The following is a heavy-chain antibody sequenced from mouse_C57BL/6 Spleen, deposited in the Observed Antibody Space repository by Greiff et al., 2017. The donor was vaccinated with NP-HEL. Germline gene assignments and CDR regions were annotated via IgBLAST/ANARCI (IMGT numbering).Heavy chain of an antibody. V-gene: IGHV1-22*01. Sequence: EVMLVASGPELVKPGASVKMSCKASGYTFTDYNMHWVKQSPGQSLAWIGYINTNNGGTSYKQKFKGKATLTVNKSSSTAYMELSSLTSEDSAVYYCAREGLLLPLGFDVWGTGTTVTVSS. CDR2: INTNNGGT. CDR1: GYTFTDYN. CDR3: AREGLLLPLGFDV. J-gene: IGHJ1*03. D-gene: IGHD1-1*01.